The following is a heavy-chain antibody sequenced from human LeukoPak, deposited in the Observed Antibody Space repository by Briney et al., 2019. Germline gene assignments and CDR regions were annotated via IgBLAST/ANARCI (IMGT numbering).Heavy chain of an antibody. CDR1: GGTFSSYA. J-gene: IGHJ4*02. CDR3: ARERDSVVVPAARGGFEY. D-gene: IGHD2-2*01. CDR2: IIPIFGTA. V-gene: IGHV1-69*06. Sequence: SVKVSCKASGGTFSSYAISWVRQAPGQGLEWMGGIIPIFGTANYAQKFQGRVTITADKYTSTAYMELSSLRSEDTAVYYCARERDSVVVPAARGGFEYWGQGTRVTV.